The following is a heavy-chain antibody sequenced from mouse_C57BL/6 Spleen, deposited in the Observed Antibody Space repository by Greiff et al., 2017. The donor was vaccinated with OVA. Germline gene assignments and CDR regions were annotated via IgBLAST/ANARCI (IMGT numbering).Heavy chain of an antibody. V-gene: IGHV1-42*01. Sequence: EVQLQQSGPELVKPGASVKISCKASGYSFTGYYMNWVKQSPEKSLEWIGEINPSTGGTTYNQKFKAKATLTVDKSSSTAYMQLKSLTAEDSAVYYCARATDDYWGQGTTLTVSS. CDR3: ARATDDY. CDR2: INPSTGGT. J-gene: IGHJ2*01. CDR1: GYSFTGYY.